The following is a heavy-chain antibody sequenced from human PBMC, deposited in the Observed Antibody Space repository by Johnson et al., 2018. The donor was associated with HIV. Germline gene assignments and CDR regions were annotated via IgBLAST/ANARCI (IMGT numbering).Heavy chain of an antibody. CDR1: GFPFSSFW. Sequence: EQLVESGGGLVKPGGSLRLSCVVSGFPFSSFWMHWVRQTPGKGLEWVANINQDGSEKYYVDSARGRFTISRDNAKNSLYLQMHSLRAGDTAVYYCARWGTVTTDAFDIWGQGTMVTVSS. CDR3: ARWGTVTTDAFDI. J-gene: IGHJ3*02. CDR2: INQDGSEK. V-gene: IGHV3-7*01. D-gene: IGHD4-17*01.